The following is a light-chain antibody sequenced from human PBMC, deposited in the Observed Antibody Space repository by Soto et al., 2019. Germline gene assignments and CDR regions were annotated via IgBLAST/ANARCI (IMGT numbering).Light chain of an antibody. V-gene: IGKV3-15*01. CDR1: PSVSSK. J-gene: IGKJ1*01. CDR2: GAS. CDR3: QQYNSWLLT. Sequence: EIVMTQSPATLSVSPGEGATLSCRASPSVSSKLAWYQQKPGQAPRLLIYGASTRATGIPARFSGSGSGTEFTLIISSLKSEESAVYYCQQYNSWLLTFGQGPKVEIK.